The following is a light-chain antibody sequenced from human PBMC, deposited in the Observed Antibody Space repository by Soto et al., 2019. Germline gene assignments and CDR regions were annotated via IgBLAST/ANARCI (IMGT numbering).Light chain of an antibody. V-gene: IGKV3-20*01. J-gene: IGKJ1*01. Sequence: ETVLTQSPGTLSLSPGEGATLSCRASQTVSGNYLAWYQQKPGQAPRLLIYGASNRATGVPDRFSGSGSGTDFTLAISRREPEDFAVYFCQEYGGSRAFGQGTKVEIK. CDR2: GAS. CDR3: QEYGGSRA. CDR1: QTVSGNY.